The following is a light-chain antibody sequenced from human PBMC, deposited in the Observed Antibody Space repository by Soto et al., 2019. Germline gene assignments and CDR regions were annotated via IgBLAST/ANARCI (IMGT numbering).Light chain of an antibody. J-gene: IGKJ4*01. CDR3: QQYSDWPPVT. CDR2: GAS. V-gene: IGKV3-15*01. Sequence: EVVMTQSPATLSLSPGDRATVSCRASQGVSSSLAWYQQKPGQAPRLLIYGASTRAAGVPARFSGSGSGTEFTLPISSLQSEDFSLYYCQQYSDWPPVTFGGVTKVEIK. CDR1: QGVSSS.